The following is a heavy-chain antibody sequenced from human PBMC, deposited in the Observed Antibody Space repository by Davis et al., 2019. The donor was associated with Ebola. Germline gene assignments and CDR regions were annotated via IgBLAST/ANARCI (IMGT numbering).Heavy chain of an antibody. V-gene: IGHV1-3*04. CDR3: ATFVPAALAY. Sequence: ASVKVSCKASGYTSSTYTMHWVRQAPGQRLEWMGWINIANGNTQYSQKFQGRVTITRDTSASSAYLELSSLTSEDTSFYYCATFVPAALAYWGQGTLVIVSS. D-gene: IGHD2-21*01. CDR1: GYTSSTYT. J-gene: IGHJ4*02. CDR2: INIANGNT.